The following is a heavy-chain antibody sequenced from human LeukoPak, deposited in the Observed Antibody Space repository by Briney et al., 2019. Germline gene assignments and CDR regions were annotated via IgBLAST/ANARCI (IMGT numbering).Heavy chain of an antibody. CDR2: ISYDGSNK. CDR1: GFTFSSYA. V-gene: IGHV3-30-3*01. J-gene: IGHJ4*02. CDR3: ARDWTGFDY. D-gene: IGHD3/OR15-3a*01. Sequence: GGSLRLSCAASGFTFSSYAMHWVRQAPGKGLEWVAVISYDGSNKYYADSVKGRFTISRDNSKNTLYLQMNSLRAEDTAVYCCARDWTGFDYWGQGTLVTVSS.